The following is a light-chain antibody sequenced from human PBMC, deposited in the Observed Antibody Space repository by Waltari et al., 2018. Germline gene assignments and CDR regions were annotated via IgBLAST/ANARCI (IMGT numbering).Light chain of an antibody. CDR2: GKN. CDR1: SLRSYY. Sequence: SSELTQDPAVSVALGQTVRITCQGDSLRSYYASWNQQKPGQAAVLVIAGKNNRPAGSPDRVPGSGSVNTASLTITGGQAEDEADYYCTSRVISGNHWVFGGGTKLTVL. CDR3: TSRVISGNHWV. V-gene: IGLV3-19*01. J-gene: IGLJ3*02.